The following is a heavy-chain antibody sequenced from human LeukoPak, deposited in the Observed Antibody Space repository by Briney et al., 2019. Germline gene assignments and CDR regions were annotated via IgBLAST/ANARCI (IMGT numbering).Heavy chain of an antibody. CDR3: ARDAMSSVTTSPHYFDY. Sequence: GASVKVSCKASGYTFTDYYLLWVRQAPGQGPEWMGWISPNSGGANYAQNFKGGVTMTRDTSISTAYMDLSSLRSEDTAVYYCARDAMSSVTTSPHYFDYWGQGTLVTVPS. D-gene: IGHD4-17*01. V-gene: IGHV1-2*02. CDR2: ISPNSGGA. J-gene: IGHJ4*02. CDR1: GYTFTDYY.